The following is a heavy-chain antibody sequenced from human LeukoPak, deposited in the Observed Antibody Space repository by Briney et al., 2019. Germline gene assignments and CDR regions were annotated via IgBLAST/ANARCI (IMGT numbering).Heavy chain of an antibody. CDR2: INHSGST. CDR3: AFGRDGYNPSFDY. CDR1: GGSISSYY. V-gene: IGHV4-34*01. Sequence: SETLSLTCTVSGGSISSYYWSWIRQPPGKGLEWIGEINHSGSTNYNPSLKSRVTISVDTSKNQFSLKLSSVTAADTAVYYCAFGRDGYNPSFDYWGQGTLVTVSS. J-gene: IGHJ4*02. D-gene: IGHD5-24*01.